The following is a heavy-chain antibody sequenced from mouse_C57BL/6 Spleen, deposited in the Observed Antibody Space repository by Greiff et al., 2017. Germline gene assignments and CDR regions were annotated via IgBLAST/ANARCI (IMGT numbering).Heavy chain of an antibody. CDR1: GYAFSSYW. CDR3: ARDECFDV. J-gene: IGHJ1*03. Sequence: QVQLQQSGAELVKPGASVKISCKASGYAFSSYWMNWVKQRPGKGLEWIGQIYPGDGDTKYNGKFKGKATLTADKSSSTAYMQIRSLTSEDAAVYFCARDECFDVWGTGTTVTVSS. V-gene: IGHV1-80*01. CDR2: IYPGDGDT.